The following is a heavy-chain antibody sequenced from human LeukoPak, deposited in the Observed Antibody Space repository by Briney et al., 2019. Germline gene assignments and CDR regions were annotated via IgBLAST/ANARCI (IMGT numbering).Heavy chain of an antibody. Sequence: PGRSLRLSCAASGFTFSSYGIHWVRQAPGKGLEWVAVIWYDGSNKYYADSVKGRFTISRDNSKNTLYLQMNSLRAEDTAVYYCARGPEYGDYVLDYWGQGTLVTVSS. CDR2: IWYDGSNK. V-gene: IGHV3-33*01. J-gene: IGHJ4*02. CDR1: GFTFSSYG. D-gene: IGHD4-17*01. CDR3: ARGPEYGDYVLDY.